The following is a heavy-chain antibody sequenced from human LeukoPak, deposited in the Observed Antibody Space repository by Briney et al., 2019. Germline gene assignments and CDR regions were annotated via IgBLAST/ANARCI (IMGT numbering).Heavy chain of an antibody. D-gene: IGHD2-15*01. Sequence: AGGSLRLSCAASGFTFSNAWMSWVRQAPGKGLERVGCTKSKTDGGTTDYAAPVKGRFTISRGDSKNTLYLQMNSLKTEDTAVYYCTTHLGYCSGGSCYLGGQGTLVTVSS. J-gene: IGHJ4*02. CDR3: TTHLGYCSGGSCYL. CDR1: GFTFSNAW. CDR2: TKSKTDGGTT. V-gene: IGHV3-15*01.